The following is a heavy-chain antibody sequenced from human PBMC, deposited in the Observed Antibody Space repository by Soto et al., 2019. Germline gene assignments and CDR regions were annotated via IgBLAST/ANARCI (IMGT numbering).Heavy chain of an antibody. D-gene: IGHD3-22*01. CDR3: ARDAYDYDDTSGYYRH. V-gene: IGHV3-48*02. Sequence: EVQLVESGGGLVQPGGSLRLSCAASGFTFSTYKMNWVRQAPGKGLEWVSYISSSSSTIYYADSVKGRFTISRDNAKNSLYLQMNSLRDEYTAVYYCARDAYDYDDTSGYYRHWGQGTLVTVSS. CDR1: GFTFSTYK. CDR2: ISSSSSTI. J-gene: IGHJ4*02.